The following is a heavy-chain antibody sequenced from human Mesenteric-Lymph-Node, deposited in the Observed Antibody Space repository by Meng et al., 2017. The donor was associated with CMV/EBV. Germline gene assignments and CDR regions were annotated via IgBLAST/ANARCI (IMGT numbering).Heavy chain of an antibody. CDR1: GYTFTTYG. Sequence: ASVKVSCKASGYTFTTYGINWVRQAPGHGLEWMGWISTYNGNTNYAQRVQGRVTLTRDTSTSTAYMELWSLTSDDTAMYYCARDETPYSSGWYFADYWGQGTLVTVSS. CDR2: ISTYNGNT. D-gene: IGHD6-19*01. J-gene: IGHJ4*02. CDR3: ARDETPYSSGWYFADY. V-gene: IGHV1-18*01.